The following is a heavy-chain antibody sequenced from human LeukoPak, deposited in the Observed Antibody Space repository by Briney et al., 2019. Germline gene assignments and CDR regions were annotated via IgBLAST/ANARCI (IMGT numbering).Heavy chain of an antibody. D-gene: IGHD6-6*01. V-gene: IGHV4-61*02. CDR3: ARQSIAVTAPFDY. CDR2: IYTSGST. CDR1: GGSISSGRYY. Sequence: SQTLSLTCTVSGGSISSGRYYWSWIRQPAGKGLEWIGRIYTSGSTNYNPSLKSRVTISVDTSKNQFSLKLSSVTAADTAVYYCARQSIAVTAPFDYWGQGTLVTVSS. J-gene: IGHJ4*02.